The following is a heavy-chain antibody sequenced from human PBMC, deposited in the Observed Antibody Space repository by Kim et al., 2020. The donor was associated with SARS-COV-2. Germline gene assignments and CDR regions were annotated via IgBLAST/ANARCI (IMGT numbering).Heavy chain of an antibody. CDR3: ARHSPQRWIFWGMDV. V-gene: IGHV4-59*08. Sequence: SETLSLTCTVSGGSISSYYWSWIRQPPGKGLEWIGYIYYSGSTNYNPSLKSRVTISVDTSKNQFSLKLSSVTAADTAGYYCARHSPQRWIFWGMDVWGQGTTVTVSS. D-gene: IGHD3-9*01. CDR1: GGSISSYY. CDR2: IYYSGST. J-gene: IGHJ6*02.